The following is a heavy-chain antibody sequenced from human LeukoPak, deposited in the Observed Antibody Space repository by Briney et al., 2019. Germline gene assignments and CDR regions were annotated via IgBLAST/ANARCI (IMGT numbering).Heavy chain of an antibody. J-gene: IGHJ6*02. CDR2: IYYSGST. V-gene: IGHV4-59*08. Sequence: SETLSLTCTVSGGSISSYYWSWIRQPPGKGLEWIGYIYYSGSTNYKPSLKSRVTISVDTSKNQFSLKLSSVTAADTAVYYCARSSLTGYYYYYYGMDVWGQGTTVTVSS. D-gene: IGHD3-9*01. CDR3: ARSSLTGYYYYYYGMDV. CDR1: GGSISSYY.